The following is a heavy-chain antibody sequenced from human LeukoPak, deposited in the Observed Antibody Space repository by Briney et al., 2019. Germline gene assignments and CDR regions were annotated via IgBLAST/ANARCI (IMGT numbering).Heavy chain of an antibody. D-gene: IGHD4-11*01. Sequence: SETLSLTCAVYGGSFSGYYWSWIRQPPGKRLEWIGEINHRGSTNYNPSLKSRVTISVERSKNQFSLKLSSVTAADTAVYYCAVLYSNYYYYYMDVWGKGTTVTVSS. J-gene: IGHJ6*03. CDR2: INHRGST. V-gene: IGHV4-34*01. CDR1: GGSFSGYY. CDR3: AVLYSNYYYYYMDV.